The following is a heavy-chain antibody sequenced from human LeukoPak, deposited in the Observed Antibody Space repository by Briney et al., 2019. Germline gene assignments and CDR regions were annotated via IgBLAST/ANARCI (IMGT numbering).Heavy chain of an antibody. CDR1: GFTFSTHD. D-gene: IGHD3-9*01. Sequence: GGSLRLSCAASGFTFSTHDMHWVRQGVGKGLEWVSAIGTAGDTYYADSVKGRFSISRENARNSLSLQMDTLTAGDTAVYFCVRAGYYDISTGFFPGAFDVWGQGTLVTVSS. CDR2: IGTAGDT. V-gene: IGHV3-13*01. J-gene: IGHJ3*01. CDR3: VRAGYYDISTGFFPGAFDV.